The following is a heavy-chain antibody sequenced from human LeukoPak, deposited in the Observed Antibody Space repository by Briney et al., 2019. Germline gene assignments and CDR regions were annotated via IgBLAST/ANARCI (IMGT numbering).Heavy chain of an antibody. Sequence: ASVKVSCKASGYTFNDYYMHWVRQAPGQGLEWMGRVNPNSGVTNYAQKLQGRVTMTRDTSISTAYMELSRLRYDDTAVYYCARGEWLVHYWGQGTLVTVSS. J-gene: IGHJ4*02. V-gene: IGHV1-2*06. CDR1: GYTFNDYY. CDR2: VNPNSGVT. D-gene: IGHD6-19*01. CDR3: ARGEWLVHY.